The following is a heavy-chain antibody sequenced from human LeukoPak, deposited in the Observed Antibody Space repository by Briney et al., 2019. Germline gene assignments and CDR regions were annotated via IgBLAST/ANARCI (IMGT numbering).Heavy chain of an antibody. D-gene: IGHD5-24*01. CDR2: INWNGGST. CDR1: GFTFDDYG. V-gene: IGHV3-20*04. J-gene: IGHJ4*02. CDR3: ARNGYNYYYFDY. Sequence: PGGSLRLSCAASGFTFDDYGMSWVRQAPGKGLEWVSGINWNGGSTGYADSVKGRFTISRDNSKNTLYLQMNSLRAEDTAVYYCARNGYNYYYFDYWGQGTLVTVSS.